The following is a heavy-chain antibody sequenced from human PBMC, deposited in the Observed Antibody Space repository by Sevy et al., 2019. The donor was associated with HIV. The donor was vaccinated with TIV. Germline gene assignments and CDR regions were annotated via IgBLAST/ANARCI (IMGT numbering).Heavy chain of an antibody. Sequence: GGSLRLSCAASGFSVSSYYMGWVRQAPGKGLEWVSRMESGGQTYYADSVRGRFTIARDESAINLFLQFNNLRAEYTGVYYCARMTSTWSIDSWGQGTLVTVSS. CDR3: ARMTSTWSIDS. CDR2: MESGGQT. J-gene: IGHJ4*02. V-gene: IGHV3-53*01. CDR1: GFSVSSYY.